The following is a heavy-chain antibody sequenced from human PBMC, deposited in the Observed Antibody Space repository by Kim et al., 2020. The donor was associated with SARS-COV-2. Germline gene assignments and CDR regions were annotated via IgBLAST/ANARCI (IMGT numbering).Heavy chain of an antibody. J-gene: IGHJ4*02. Sequence: SETLSLTCAVYGGSFSGYYWSWIRQPPGKGLEWIGEINHSGSTNYNPSLKSRVTISVDTSKNQFSLKLSSVTAADTAVYYCARGRWGTTPLGYWGQGTLVTVSS. CDR3: ARGRWGTTPLGY. V-gene: IGHV4-34*01. CDR1: GGSFSGYY. D-gene: IGHD3-16*01. CDR2: INHSGST.